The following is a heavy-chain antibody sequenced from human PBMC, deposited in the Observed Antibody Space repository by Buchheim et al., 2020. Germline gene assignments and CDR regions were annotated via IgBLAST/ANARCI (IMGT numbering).Heavy chain of an antibody. Sequence: VQLLESGGGLVQPGGSLRLSCAASGFTFSSYAMSWVRQAPGKGLEWVAFISHDGSKKDYADSVKGRFTISRDNSKNTLSLQMGSLRADDTAMYYCAKNSVVNYGYYFDYWGQGIL. D-gene: IGHD4-23*01. J-gene: IGHJ4*02. V-gene: IGHV3-30*18. CDR1: GFTFSSYA. CDR2: ISHDGSKK. CDR3: AKNSVVNYGYYFDY.